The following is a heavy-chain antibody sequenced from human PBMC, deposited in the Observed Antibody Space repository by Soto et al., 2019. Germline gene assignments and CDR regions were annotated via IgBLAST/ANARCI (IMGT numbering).Heavy chain of an antibody. CDR3: ARGPVGATTGYLDY. CDR1: GGTFSSYA. V-gene: IGHV1-69*01. Sequence: QVQLVQSGAEVKKPGSSVKVSCKASGGTFSSYAISWVRQAPGQGLEWMGGIIPIFGTANYAQKFQGRVTITADESTSTAYMELSRLRSEDTAVYYCARGPVGATTGYLDYWGQGTLVTVSS. CDR2: IIPIFGTA. D-gene: IGHD1-26*01. J-gene: IGHJ4*02.